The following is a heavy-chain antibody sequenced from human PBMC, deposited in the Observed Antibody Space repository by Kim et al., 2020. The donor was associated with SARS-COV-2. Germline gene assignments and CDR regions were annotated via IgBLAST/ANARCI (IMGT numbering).Heavy chain of an antibody. J-gene: IGHJ4*02. CDR2: ISSSSSYT. Sequence: GGSLRLSCAASGFTFSDYYMSWIRQAPGKGLEWVSYISSSSSYTKYADSVKGRFTISRDNAKNSLYLQMNSLRAEDTAVYYCAGGGYYGSGRSVDYWGQGTLVTVSS. D-gene: IGHD3-10*01. CDR1: GFTFSDYY. V-gene: IGHV3-11*05. CDR3: AGGGYYGSGRSVDY.